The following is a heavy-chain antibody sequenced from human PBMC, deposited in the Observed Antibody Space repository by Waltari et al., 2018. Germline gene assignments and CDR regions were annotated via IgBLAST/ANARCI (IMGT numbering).Heavy chain of an antibody. Sequence: EVQLVESGGGLVQPGRSLRLSCAASGFTFDDYAMHWVRQAPGKGLGWVSGISWNSGSIGYADAVKGRFTISRDNAKNALYLQMNSLRAEDTALYYCAKRGEAALDYWGQGTLVTVSS. CDR2: ISWNSGSI. CDR3: AKRGEAALDY. V-gene: IGHV3-9*01. J-gene: IGHJ4*02. CDR1: GFTFDDYA. D-gene: IGHD6-6*01.